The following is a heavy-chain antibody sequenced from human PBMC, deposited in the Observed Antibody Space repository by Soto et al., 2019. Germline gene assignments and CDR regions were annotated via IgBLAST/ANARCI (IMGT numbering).Heavy chain of an antibody. CDR1: GYSFTTYY. V-gene: IGHV1-46*01. CDR2: IDPSAGST. CDR3: ARPAATTNLYYNSGMDV. Sequence: QVQLVQSGAEVKEPGASVKVSCKASGYSFTTYYMHWVRQAPGQGLERMGIIDPSAGSTTYSQKFQGRFTMTRDTSTTTFYMELRRLTSEDTAVYYCARPAATTNLYYNSGMDVWGQGTTVTVSS. D-gene: IGHD4-4*01. J-gene: IGHJ6*02.